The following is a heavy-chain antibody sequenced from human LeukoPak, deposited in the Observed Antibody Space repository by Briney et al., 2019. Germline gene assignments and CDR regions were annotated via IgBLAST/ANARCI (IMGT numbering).Heavy chain of an antibody. V-gene: IGHV6-1*01. CDR3: ARGPDMITFGGVIAL. D-gene: IGHD3-16*01. CDR2: TYYRSKWYN. J-gene: IGHJ5*02. Sequence: SQTLSLTCAISGDSVSSNSAAWNWIRQSPSRGLEWLGRTYYRSKWYNDYAVSVKSRITINPDTSKNQFSLKLSSVTAADTAVYYCARGPDMITFGGVIALWGQGTLVTVSS. CDR1: GDSVSSNSAA.